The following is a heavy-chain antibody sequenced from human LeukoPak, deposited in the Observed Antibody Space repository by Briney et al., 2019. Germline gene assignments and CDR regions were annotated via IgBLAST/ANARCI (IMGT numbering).Heavy chain of an antibody. CDR1: GFTFSSYS. D-gene: IGHD2-21*01. CDR2: ISSSSSTI. J-gene: IGHJ4*02. CDR3: ARDATVSIRFVWDS. Sequence: GGSLRLSCAASGFTFSSYSMNWVRQAPGKGLEWVSYISSSSSTIYYADSVKGRFTISRDNSKNTLYLQMNSLRAEDTAVYFCARDATVSIRFVWDSWGQGTLVTVSS. V-gene: IGHV3-48*01.